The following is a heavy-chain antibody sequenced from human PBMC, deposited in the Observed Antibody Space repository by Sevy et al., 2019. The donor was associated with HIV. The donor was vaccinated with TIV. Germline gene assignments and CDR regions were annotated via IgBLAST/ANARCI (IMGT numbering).Heavy chain of an antibody. D-gene: IGHD6-19*01. J-gene: IGHJ4*02. CDR2: ISGLNNYI. CDR1: GFTFSSYS. V-gene: IGHV3-21*01. CDR3: ARGASSGWDYFDY. Sequence: GSLRLSCAASGFTFSSYSMNWVRQAPGKGLEWVSYISGLNNYIYYADSVRGRFTISRDNAKNSLYLQMNSLRAEDTAVYYCARGASSGWDYFDYWGQGTLVTVSS.